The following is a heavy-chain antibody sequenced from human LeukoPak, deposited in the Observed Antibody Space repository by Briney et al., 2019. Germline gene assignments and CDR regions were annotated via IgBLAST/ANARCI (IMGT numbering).Heavy chain of an antibody. CDR3: ARVSHQNTIFGVVIIRLDAFDI. V-gene: IGHV3-21*01. CDR2: ISSSSSYI. Sequence: PGGSLRLSCAASGFTFSSYSMNWVRQAPGKGLEWVSSISSSSSYIYYAGSVKGRFTISRDNAKNSLYLQMNSLRAEDTAVYYCARVSHQNTIFGVVIIRLDAFDIWGQGTMVTVSS. D-gene: IGHD3-3*01. J-gene: IGHJ3*02. CDR1: GFTFSSYS.